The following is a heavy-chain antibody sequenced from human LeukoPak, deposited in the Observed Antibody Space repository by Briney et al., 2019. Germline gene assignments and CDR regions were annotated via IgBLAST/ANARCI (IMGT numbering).Heavy chain of an antibody. Sequence: PGGSLRLSCASSGFTFSNYAMSWVRQAPGKGLEWVSTITGGGDDTYYADSVKGRFTISRDNSKNTLYLQMSSLSAEATALYYCVKDVRGVVVTAHFDYWGQGTLVTVSS. J-gene: IGHJ4*02. CDR3: VKDVRGVVVTAHFDY. D-gene: IGHD2-21*02. CDR1: GFTFSNYA. CDR2: ITGGGDDT. V-gene: IGHV3-23*01.